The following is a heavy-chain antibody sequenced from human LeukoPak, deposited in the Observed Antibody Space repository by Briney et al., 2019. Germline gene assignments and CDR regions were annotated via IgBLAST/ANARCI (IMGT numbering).Heavy chain of an antibody. CDR3: SVNYCSGGGCYML. Sequence: GGSLRLSCAASGFTFSGSVMHWVRQASGKGLEWVGRIRSKANSYATAYAASVKGRFTISRDDSKNTAYLQMNSLKTEDTAVYYCSVNYCSGGGCYMLWGQGTLVTVSS. V-gene: IGHV3-73*01. D-gene: IGHD2-15*01. CDR2: IRSKANSYAT. CDR1: GFTFSGSV. J-gene: IGHJ4*02.